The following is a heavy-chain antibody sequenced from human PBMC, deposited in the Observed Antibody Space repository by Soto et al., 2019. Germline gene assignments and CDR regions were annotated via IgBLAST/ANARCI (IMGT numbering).Heavy chain of an antibody. V-gene: IGHV4-39*01. J-gene: IGHJ4*02. Sequence: WIRQPPGKGLEWIGGIYYSGRSYYNPSLKSRVTMSVDTSKNQFSLTLNSVTAADAAVYYCARQRTTVVTQAYFDHWGQGTLVTVSS. CDR2: IYYSGRS. CDR3: ARQRTTVVTQAYFDH. D-gene: IGHD4-17*01.